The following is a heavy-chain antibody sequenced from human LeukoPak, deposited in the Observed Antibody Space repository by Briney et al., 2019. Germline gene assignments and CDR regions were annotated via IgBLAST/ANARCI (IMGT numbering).Heavy chain of an antibody. V-gene: IGHV3-21*05. Sequence: PGGSLRLSCEASGFTFSSHNMNWVRQAPGKGLEWISYIKSSGTYIYYADSVKGRFTISRDNSKNTLYLQMNSLRAEDTAVYYCARGEDYYDSSGYYLIDYWGQGTLVTVSS. D-gene: IGHD3-22*01. J-gene: IGHJ4*02. CDR3: ARGEDYYDSSGYYLIDY. CDR2: IKSSGTYI. CDR1: GFTFSSHN.